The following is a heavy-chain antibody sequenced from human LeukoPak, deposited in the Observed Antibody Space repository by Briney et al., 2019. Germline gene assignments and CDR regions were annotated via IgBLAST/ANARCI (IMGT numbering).Heavy chain of an antibody. V-gene: IGHV1-18*01. Sequence: ASVKVSCKASGYTFISYDINWVRQAPGQGLEWMGWISAYNGNTNYAQKLQGRVTMTTDTSTSTAYMELRSLRSDDTAVYYCAAVTTGLPIEWFDPWGQGTLVTVSS. CDR1: GYTFISYD. CDR3: AAVTTGLPIEWFDP. J-gene: IGHJ5*02. CDR2: ISAYNGNT. D-gene: IGHD4-17*01.